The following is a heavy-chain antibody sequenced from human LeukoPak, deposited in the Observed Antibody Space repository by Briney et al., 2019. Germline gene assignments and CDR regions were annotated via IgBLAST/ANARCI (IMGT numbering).Heavy chain of an antibody. CDR2: IWYDGSET. Sequence: GGSLRLSCGESGFTFSGNGMHWVRQAPGKGLEGVALIWYDGSETFYADFVRGRFTISRDNSKNTVYLQMDNLRAEDTAVYYCARATSGYADYWGQGTLVIVSS. J-gene: IGHJ4*02. D-gene: IGHD5-12*01. CDR3: ARATSGYADY. V-gene: IGHV3-33*01. CDR1: GFTFSGNG.